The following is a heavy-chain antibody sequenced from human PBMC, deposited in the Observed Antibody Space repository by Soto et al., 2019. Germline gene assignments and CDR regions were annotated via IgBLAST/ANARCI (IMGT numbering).Heavy chain of an antibody. CDR1: GFTFSSYA. J-gene: IGHJ4*02. CDR3: AKDGHRSGWYYFDY. Sequence: EVQLLESGGDLVQPGGSLRLSCAASGFTFSSYAMTWVRQAPGKGLEWVSGISGSGGGTYYADSVKGRFTISRDNSKNTLYLQMNSLRAEDTAVYYCAKDGHRSGWYYFDYWVQGTLVTVSS. D-gene: IGHD6-19*01. CDR2: ISGSGGGT. V-gene: IGHV3-23*01.